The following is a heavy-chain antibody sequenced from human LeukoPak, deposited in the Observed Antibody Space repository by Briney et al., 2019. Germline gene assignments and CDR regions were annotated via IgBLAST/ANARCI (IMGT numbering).Heavy chain of an antibody. V-gene: IGHV3-23*01. J-gene: IGHJ4*02. CDR3: AKGIESSGSYYTCFDY. Sequence: TGGSLRLSCAASGFTFSSYAMSWVRQAPGKGLEWVSAISGSGGATYYADSVKGRFTISRDNSKNTLYLQMNSLRAEDTAVYYCAKGIESSGSYYTCFDYWGQGSLVTVSS. D-gene: IGHD1-26*01. CDR2: ISGSGGAT. CDR1: GFTFSSYA.